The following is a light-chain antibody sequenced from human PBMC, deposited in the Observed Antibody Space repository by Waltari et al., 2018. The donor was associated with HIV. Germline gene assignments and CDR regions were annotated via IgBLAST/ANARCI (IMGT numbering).Light chain of an antibody. J-gene: IGLJ3*02. CDR2: DVN. CDR1: SSDVGNYNY. CDR3: RSYADNYTWV. Sequence: QSALTQPRSVSGSPGQSVTISCTGTSSDVGNYNYVSWYQQHPGKAPKLMIFDVNKRPTGVPDRFSGSKSGNTASLTISGLQAEDEADYYCRSYADNYTWVFGGGTKLTVL. V-gene: IGLV2-11*01.